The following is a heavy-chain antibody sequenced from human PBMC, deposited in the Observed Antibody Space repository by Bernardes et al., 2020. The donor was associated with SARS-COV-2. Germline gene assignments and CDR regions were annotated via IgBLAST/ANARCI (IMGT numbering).Heavy chain of an antibody. D-gene: IGHD3-3*01. CDR1: GFTFSSYW. Sequence: GGSLLLSCAASGFTFSSYWMHWVRQAPGKGLVWVSRINSDGSSTSYADSVKGRFTISRDNAKNTLYLQMNSLRAEDTAVYYCSRDRDPNSFYDFWSGNNWFDPGGQGT. J-gene: IGHJ5*02. CDR3: SRDRDPNSFYDFWSGNNWFDP. V-gene: IGHV3-74*01. CDR2: INSDGSST.